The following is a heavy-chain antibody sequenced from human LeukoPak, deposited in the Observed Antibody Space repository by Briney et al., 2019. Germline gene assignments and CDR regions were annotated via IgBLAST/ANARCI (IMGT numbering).Heavy chain of an antibody. D-gene: IGHD5-24*01. Sequence: GESLKFSCKGSGYRFASCWMGWVPQMPGKGLEWMGVIYHGDYDTRYSPTFQAQVTISADKSISTAYLQWSSLKASDTSMYYCERRDGYNFYWFDPWGQGTLVTVSS. CDR3: ERRDGYNFYWFDP. J-gene: IGHJ5*02. CDR1: GYRFASCW. CDR2: IYHGDYDT. V-gene: IGHV5-51*01.